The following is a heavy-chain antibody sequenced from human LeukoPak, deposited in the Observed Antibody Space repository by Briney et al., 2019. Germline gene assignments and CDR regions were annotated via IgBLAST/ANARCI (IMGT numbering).Heavy chain of an antibody. CDR1: GGTFSSYA. V-gene: IGHV1-69*05. CDR3: ARVPIPGFLEWFDPDNWFDP. CDR2: IIPIFGTA. Sequence: ASVKVSCKASGGTFSSYAISWVRQAPGQGLEWMGGIIPIFGTANYAQKFQGRVTITTDESTSTACMELSSLRSEDTAVYYCARVPIPGFLEWFDPDNWFDPWGQGTLVTVSS. D-gene: IGHD3-3*01. J-gene: IGHJ5*02.